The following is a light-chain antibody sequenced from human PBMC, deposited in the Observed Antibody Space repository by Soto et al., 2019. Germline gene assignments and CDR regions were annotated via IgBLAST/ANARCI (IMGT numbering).Light chain of an antibody. CDR2: GGS. V-gene: IGKV1-39*01. CDR3: QQSYNIPFT. J-gene: IGKJ3*01. Sequence: DIQMTQSPSSLAASVGERVTITCRASQNIHSFLNWYQQKPGKAPQVLIYGGSALQSGVPSRFSGSGSGTDSTLTISSLQPEDFASYFCQQSYNIPFTFGPGTKVDIK. CDR1: QNIHSF.